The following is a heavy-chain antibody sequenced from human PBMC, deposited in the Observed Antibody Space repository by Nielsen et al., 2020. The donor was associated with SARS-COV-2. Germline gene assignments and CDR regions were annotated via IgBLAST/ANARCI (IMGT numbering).Heavy chain of an antibody. CDR3: ARRALGYCSGGSCYSAFDY. J-gene: IGHJ4*02. Sequence: SETLSLTCIVSGGSISSYYWSWIRQPPGKGLEWIGYIYYSGSTNYNPSLKSRFTISVDTSKNQFSLKLSSVTAADTAVYYCARRALGYCSGGSCYSAFDYWGQGTLVTVSS. V-gene: IGHV4-59*08. CDR1: GGSISSYY. CDR2: IYYSGST. D-gene: IGHD2-15*01.